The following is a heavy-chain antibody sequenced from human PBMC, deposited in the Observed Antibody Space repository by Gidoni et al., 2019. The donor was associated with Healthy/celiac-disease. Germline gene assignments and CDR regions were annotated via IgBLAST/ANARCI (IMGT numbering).Heavy chain of an antibody. CDR1: AFTFSTSA. V-gene: IGHV3-23*01. D-gene: IGHD3-10*01. J-gene: IGHJ4*02. Sequence: EVQLLESGGGLVQPGGSLRLSCAASAFTFSTSAMGWVRQAPGKGLEWVSAIGGSGGSTYYADSVKGRFTISRDNSKNTLYLQMNRLRAEDTAVYYCAKDHRITMVRGAIGFFDYWGQGTLVTVSS. CDR2: IGGSGGST. CDR3: AKDHRITMVRGAIGFFDY.